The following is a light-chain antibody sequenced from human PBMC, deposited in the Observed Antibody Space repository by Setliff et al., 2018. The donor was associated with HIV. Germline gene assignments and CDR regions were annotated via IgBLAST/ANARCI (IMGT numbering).Light chain of an antibody. CDR1: HSNIGSNT. Sequence: QSVLTQPPSASGTPGHRVIISCSGSHSNIGSNTVNWFQQFPGTAPKLLIYNNDQRPSGVPDRFSGSKSGTSASLAISGLQSEDEAEYYCASWDVGLNAFYVFGTGTKVTVL. CDR2: NND. V-gene: IGLV1-44*01. J-gene: IGLJ1*01. CDR3: ASWDVGLNAFYV.